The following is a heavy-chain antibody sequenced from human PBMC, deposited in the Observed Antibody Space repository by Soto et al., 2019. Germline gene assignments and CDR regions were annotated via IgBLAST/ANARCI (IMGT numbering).Heavy chain of an antibody. Sequence: GASVKVSCKASGGTFSSYAISWVRQAPGQGLEWMGGIIPIFGTASYAQKFQGRVTITADESTSTAYMELSSLRSEDTAVYYCARVSSSWYKDYFDYWGQGTLVTVYS. CDR1: GGTFSSYA. D-gene: IGHD6-13*01. CDR3: ARVSSSWYKDYFDY. J-gene: IGHJ4*02. V-gene: IGHV1-69*13. CDR2: IIPIFGTA.